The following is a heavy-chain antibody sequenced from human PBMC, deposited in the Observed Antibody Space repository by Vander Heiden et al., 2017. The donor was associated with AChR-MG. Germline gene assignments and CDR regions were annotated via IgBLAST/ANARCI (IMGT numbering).Heavy chain of an antibody. Sequence: EVHLVESGGGLVKPGGSLRLSCAVSGLPLRNAWMSWVRQARGKGLEWVGRVRTKADGGTSEYAAPVKGRFTVSRDDSQNMLYLQMNGLKTDDTGVYYCAVESYYEIRDWGQGTLVTVSS. V-gene: IGHV3-15*01. CDR1: GLPLRNAW. J-gene: IGHJ4*02. CDR2: VRTKADGGTS. D-gene: IGHD3-9*01. CDR3: AVESYYEIRD.